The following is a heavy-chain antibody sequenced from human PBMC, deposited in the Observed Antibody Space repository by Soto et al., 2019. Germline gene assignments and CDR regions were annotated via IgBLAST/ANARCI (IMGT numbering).Heavy chain of an antibody. Sequence: ASVKVSCKASGYTFTGYYMHWVRQAPGQGLEWMGWINPNSGGTNYAQKFQGRVTMTRDTSISTAYMELSRLRSDDTAVYYCARGLRIAAAGTMAGFDPWGQGXLVTVSS. J-gene: IGHJ5*02. CDR1: GYTFTGYY. CDR3: ARGLRIAAAGTMAGFDP. D-gene: IGHD6-13*01. V-gene: IGHV1-2*02. CDR2: INPNSGGT.